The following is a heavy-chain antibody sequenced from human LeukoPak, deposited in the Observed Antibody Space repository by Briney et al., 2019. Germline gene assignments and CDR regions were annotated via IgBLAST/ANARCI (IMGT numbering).Heavy chain of an antibody. Sequence: SETLSLTCTVSGGSISSSSYYWGWIRQPPGKGLEWIGSIYYSGSTYYNPSLKSRVTISVDTSKNQFSLKLSPVTAADTAVYYCARWGDSEAYGSGSYDKYYFDYWGQGTLVTVSS. CDR2: IYYSGST. J-gene: IGHJ4*02. V-gene: IGHV4-39*01. CDR1: GGSISSSSYY. CDR3: ARWGDSEAYGSGSYDKYYFDY. D-gene: IGHD3-10*01.